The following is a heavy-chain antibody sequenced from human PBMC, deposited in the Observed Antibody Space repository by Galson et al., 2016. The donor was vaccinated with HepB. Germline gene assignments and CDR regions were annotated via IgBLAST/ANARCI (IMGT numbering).Heavy chain of an antibody. CDR1: GGSISSSTYY. D-gene: IGHD1-1*01. CDR3: ATTLAPRGPRNWNDVNWFDP. Sequence: SETLSLTCTVSGGSISSSTYYWGWIRQPPGKGLEWIGSLYYRGSTLYNPSLKSRVTISVDTSKNHFSLKVRSVTAADTAVYYCATTLAPRGPRNWNDVNWFDPWGQGTLVTVSS. V-gene: IGHV4-39*02. CDR2: LYYRGST. J-gene: IGHJ5*02.